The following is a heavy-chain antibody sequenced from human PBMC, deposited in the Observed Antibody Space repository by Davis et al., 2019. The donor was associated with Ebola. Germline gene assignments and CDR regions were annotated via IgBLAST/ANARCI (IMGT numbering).Heavy chain of an antibody. CDR2: IWYEGTDG. CDR1: GFSFDAYA. D-gene: IGHD2-2*01. J-gene: IGHJ5*01. CDR3: AREEGSSRWQNNWFDY. Sequence: GGSLRLSCEASGFSFDAYAMHWVRQAPGKGLEWVSSIWYEGTDGYYADSVRGRFTISRDDSKNTLYLQMNSLRVEDTAIYYCAREEGSSRWQNNWFDYWGQGTLVTVSS. V-gene: IGHV3-33*01.